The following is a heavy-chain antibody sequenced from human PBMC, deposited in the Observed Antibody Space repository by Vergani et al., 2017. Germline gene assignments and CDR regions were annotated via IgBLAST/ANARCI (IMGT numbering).Heavy chain of an antibody. Sequence: QLQLQQSGPGLVKPSETLFLTCTVSADSISSGSYYWGWIRQPPGKSLEWIGSIYYSGLTYYNPSLKSRVAISVDTSKNQFSLKLSSVTAADTAVYYCARGLSSSRPYYYYYMDVWGKGTTVTVSS. CDR2: IYYSGLT. V-gene: IGHV4-39*01. D-gene: IGHD6-6*01. CDR3: ARGLSSSRPYYYYYMDV. J-gene: IGHJ6*03. CDR1: ADSISSGSYY.